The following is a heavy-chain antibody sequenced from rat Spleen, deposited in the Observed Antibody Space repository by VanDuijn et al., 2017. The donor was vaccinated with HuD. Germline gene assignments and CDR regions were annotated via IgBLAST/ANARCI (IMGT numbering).Heavy chain of an antibody. D-gene: IGHD1-2*01. J-gene: IGHJ4*01. Sequence: QVQLKESGPGLMQPSQTLSLTCIVSGFSLTSYHVHWVRQSPGKGLEWMGAIWSGGNTDYNSALKSRLSISRDTSKSQVFLKMNSLQTEDIATYYCARAISSYYYVMDAWGQGASVTVSS. CDR3: ARAISSYYYVMDA. CDR2: IWSGGNT. V-gene: IGHV2-30*01. CDR1: GFSLTSYH.